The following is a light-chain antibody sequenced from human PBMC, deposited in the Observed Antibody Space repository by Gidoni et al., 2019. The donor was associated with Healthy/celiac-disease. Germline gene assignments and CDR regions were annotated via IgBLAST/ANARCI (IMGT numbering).Light chain of an antibody. CDR3: QQYNSYNT. V-gene: IGKV1-5*03. J-gene: IGKJ2*01. CDR2: KAS. Sequence: DIQMTQSPSTLSASVGDRVTITCRASQGISSWLAWYQQKPGKAPKLLIYKASSLESGVPSRFSGSGSGTEFTLTISSLQPDDFATYYCQQYNSYNTFXQXTKLEIK. CDR1: QGISSW.